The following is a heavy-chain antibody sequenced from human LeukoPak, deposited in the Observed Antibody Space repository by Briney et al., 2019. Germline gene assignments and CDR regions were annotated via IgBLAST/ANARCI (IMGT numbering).Heavy chain of an antibody. J-gene: IGHJ2*01. V-gene: IGHV3-15*01. CDR1: GFTFSNAW. CDR2: IKSKTDGGTT. D-gene: IGHD6-19*01. CDR3: TTDLSGWYDWYFDL. Sequence: KPGGSLRLSCAASGFTFSNAWMSWVRQAPGKGLEWVGRIKSKTDGGTTDYAAPVKGRFTISRDDSKNTLYLQMNSLKTEDTAVYYRTTDLSGWYDWYFDLWGRGTLVTVSS.